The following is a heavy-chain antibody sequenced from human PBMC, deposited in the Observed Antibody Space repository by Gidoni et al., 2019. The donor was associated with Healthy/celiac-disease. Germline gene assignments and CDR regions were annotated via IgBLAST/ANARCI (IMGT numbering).Heavy chain of an antibody. D-gene: IGHD2-15*01. CDR2: IYSGGST. J-gene: IGHJ6*02. CDR1: GFTVSSNY. V-gene: IGHV3-53*01. CDR3: ARVGWNCSGGSCYYPFYYYGMDV. Sequence: EVQLVESGGGLIQPGGSLRLSCAASGFTVSSNYMSWVRQAPGKGLEWVSVIYSGGSTYYADSVKGRFTISRDNSKNTLYLQMNSLRAEDTAVYYCARVGWNCSGGSCYYPFYYYGMDVWGQGTTVTVSS.